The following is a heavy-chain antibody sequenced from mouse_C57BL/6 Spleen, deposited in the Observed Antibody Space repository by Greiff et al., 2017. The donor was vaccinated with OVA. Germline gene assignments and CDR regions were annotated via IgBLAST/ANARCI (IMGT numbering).Heavy chain of an antibody. D-gene: IGHD2-4*01. CDR1: GYTFTSYW. J-gene: IGHJ3*01. Sequence: QVQLQQPGAELVKPGASVKMSCKASGYTFTSYWITRGTHRPLQGHDLIGDIYPGSGSTNYNEKFKSKATLTVDTSSSTAYMQLSSLTSEDSAVYYCAREEAIYYDYAWFAYWGQGTLVTVSA. CDR3: AREEAIYYDYAWFAY. V-gene: IGHV1-55*01. CDR2: IYPGSGST.